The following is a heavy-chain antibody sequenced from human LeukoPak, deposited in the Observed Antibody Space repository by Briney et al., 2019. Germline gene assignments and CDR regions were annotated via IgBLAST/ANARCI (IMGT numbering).Heavy chain of an antibody. J-gene: IGHJ4*02. CDR1: GFTFSDYY. CDR2: ISSSGSTI. D-gene: IGHD3-9*01. CDR3: ARDPTLLRYFDGLDY. V-gene: IGHV3-11*01. Sequence: GGFLRLSCAASGFTFSDYYMSWIRQAPGKGLEWVSYISSSGSTIYYADSVKGRFTISRDNAKNSLYLQMNSLRAEDTAVYYCARDPTLLRYFDGLDYWGQGTLVTVSS.